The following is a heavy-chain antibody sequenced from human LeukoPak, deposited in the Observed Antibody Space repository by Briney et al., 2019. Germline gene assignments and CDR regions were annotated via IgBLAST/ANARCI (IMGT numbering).Heavy chain of an antibody. CDR3: ARISRYSFFDI. V-gene: IGHV4-4*07. CDR1: GGSISSHY. J-gene: IGHJ3*02. CDR2: VHVTRGT. Sequence: SETLSLTCSVSGGSISSHYWSWIRQPAGKGLEWIGRVHVTRGTNYNPSLKSRVTMSVDTSKSQFSLRLSSVTAADMAVYYCARISRYSFFDIWGQGTLVTVSS. D-gene: IGHD2-21*01.